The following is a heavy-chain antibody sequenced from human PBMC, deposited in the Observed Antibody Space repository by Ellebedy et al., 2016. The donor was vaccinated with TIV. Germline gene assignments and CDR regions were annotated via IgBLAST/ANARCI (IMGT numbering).Heavy chain of an antibody. V-gene: IGHV5-10-1*01. Sequence: GESLKISCKGSGYSFTSYWISWVRQMPGKGLEWIGRIDPSDSYTNYSPSFQGHVTISADKSISTAYLQWSSLKASDTAMYYCARAPTIVATFDYWGQGTLVTVSS. J-gene: IGHJ4*02. CDR3: ARAPTIVATFDY. CDR2: IDPSDSYT. D-gene: IGHD5-12*01. CDR1: GYSFTSYW.